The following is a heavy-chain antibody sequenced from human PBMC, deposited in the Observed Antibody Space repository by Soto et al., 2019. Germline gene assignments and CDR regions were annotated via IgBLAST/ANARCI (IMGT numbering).Heavy chain of an antibody. V-gene: IGHV3-30*18. CDR2: ISYDGSNQ. CDR1: GFTFSTYG. D-gene: IGHD2-15*01. CDR3: AKDNCRGSSCYTRYFDL. Sequence: QVQLVESGGGVVQPGRSLRLSCAASGFTFSTYGMHWVRQAPGKGLEWVAIISYDGSNQYYGDYVKGRFTISRDNSKKTLYLQMNSLRAEDTAVYYCAKDNCRGSSCYTRYFDLWGRGTLVTVSS. J-gene: IGHJ2*01.